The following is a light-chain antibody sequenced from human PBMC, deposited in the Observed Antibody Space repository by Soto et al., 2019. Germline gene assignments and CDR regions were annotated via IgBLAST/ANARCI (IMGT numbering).Light chain of an antibody. CDR3: SSYAGSNNFV. J-gene: IGLJ1*01. CDR2: EVS. V-gene: IGLV2-8*01. CDR1: SSDVGTYNY. Sequence: SVLTQPPSASGSPGQSVTISCTGTSSDVGTYNYVSWYQQHPGKAPKLMIYEVSNRPSGVPDRFSGSKSGNTASLTVSGLQAEDEADYYCSSYAGSNNFVFGTGTKVTVL.